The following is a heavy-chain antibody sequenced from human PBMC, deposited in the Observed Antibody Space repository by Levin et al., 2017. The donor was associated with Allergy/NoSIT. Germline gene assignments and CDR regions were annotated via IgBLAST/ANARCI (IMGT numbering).Heavy chain of an antibody. CDR1: GFTFDDYA. D-gene: IGHD2-15*01. J-gene: IGHJ4*02. CDR2: ISWNSGSI. CDR3: AKDIRYCSGGSCFGYGVDY. V-gene: IGHV3-9*01. Sequence: LSLTCAASGFTFDDYAMHWVRQAPGKGLEWVSGISWNSGSIGYADSVKGRFTISRDNAKNSLYLQMNSLRAEDTALYYCAKDIRYCSGGSCFGYGVDYWGQGTLVTVSS.